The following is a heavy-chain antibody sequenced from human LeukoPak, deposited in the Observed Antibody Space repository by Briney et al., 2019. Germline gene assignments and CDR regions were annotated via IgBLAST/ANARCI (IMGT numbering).Heavy chain of an antibody. CDR1: GFTFSSYS. J-gene: IGHJ3*02. V-gene: IGHV3-48*01. CDR2: ISSSSSTI. CDR3: ARYSSSFGAFDI. Sequence: SGGSLRLSFAASGFTFSSYSMNWVRQAPGKGLEWVSYISSSSSTIYYADSVKGRFTISRDNAKNSLYLQMNSLRAEDTAVYYCARYSSSFGAFDIWGQGTMVTVSS. D-gene: IGHD6-6*01.